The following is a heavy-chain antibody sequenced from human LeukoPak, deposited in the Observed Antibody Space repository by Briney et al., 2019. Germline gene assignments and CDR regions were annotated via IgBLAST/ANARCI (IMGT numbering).Heavy chain of an antibody. CDR1: GFTLSSYG. J-gene: IGHJ4*02. CDR3: AKLRTTVTTLSFDY. V-gene: IGHV3-30*02. Sequence: PGGSLRLSCAASGFTLSSYGMHWVRQAPGKGLEWVAFIRYDGSNKYYADSVKGRFTISRDNSKNTLYLQMNSLRAEDTAVYYCAKLRTTVTTLSFDYWGQGTLVTVSS. D-gene: IGHD4-17*01. CDR2: IRYDGSNK.